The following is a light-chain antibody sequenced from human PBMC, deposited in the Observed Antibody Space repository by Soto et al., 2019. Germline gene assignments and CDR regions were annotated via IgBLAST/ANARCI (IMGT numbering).Light chain of an antibody. V-gene: IGKV3-20*01. J-gene: IGKJ2*03. Sequence: EIVLTQSPGTLSLSLGERATLSCRASQSVTSSYLAWYQQKPGQAPRLLIYGASTRATGIPDRFSGSGSGTDFTLTVTRLEPEDFAVYYCQHYGGSMYSFGQG. CDR1: QSVTSSY. CDR3: QHYGGSMYS. CDR2: GAS.